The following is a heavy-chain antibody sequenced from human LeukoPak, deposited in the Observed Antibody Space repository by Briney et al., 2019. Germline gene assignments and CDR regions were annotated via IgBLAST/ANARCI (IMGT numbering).Heavy chain of an antibody. D-gene: IGHD6-13*01. CDR3: ARDLDSSSWALGY. CDR2: INPSGGST. CDR1: GGTFSSYA. V-gene: IGHV1-46*01. Sequence: VASVKVSCKASGGTFSSYAISWVRQAPGQGLEWMGIINPSGGSTSYAQKFQGRVTMTRDTSTSTVYMELSSLRSEDTAVYYCARDLDSSSWALGYWGQGTLVTVSS. J-gene: IGHJ4*02.